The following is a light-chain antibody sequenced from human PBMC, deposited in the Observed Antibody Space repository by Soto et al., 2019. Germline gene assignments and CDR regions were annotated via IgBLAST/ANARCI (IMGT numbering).Light chain of an antibody. CDR3: QQYTSYSLYT. J-gene: IGKJ2*01. CDR2: DAS. CDR1: QSISIW. V-gene: IGKV1-5*01. Sequence: DIHMTQSPSTLSASLGDRVTITCRASQSISIWLAWYQQKPRKAPKLLIYDASSLESGVPSRFSCSGSGTEFTLTISCLQPDDFATYYCQQYTSYSLYTFGQGTKLEIK.